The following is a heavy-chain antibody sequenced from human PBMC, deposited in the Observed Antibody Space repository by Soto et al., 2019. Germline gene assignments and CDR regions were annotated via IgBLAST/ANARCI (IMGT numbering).Heavy chain of an antibody. CDR3: AREPIAYCGGDCYAVSYFDY. Sequence: QVQLQESGPGLVKPSQTLSLTCTVSGGSISSGGYYWSWIRQHPGKGLEWIGYIYYSGSTYYNPSHKSRVTISVDTSKNQFSLKLSSVTAADTAVYYCAREPIAYCGGDCYAVSYFDYWGQGTLVTVSS. J-gene: IGHJ4*02. V-gene: IGHV4-31*03. CDR2: IYYSGST. CDR1: GGSISSGGYY. D-gene: IGHD2-21*02.